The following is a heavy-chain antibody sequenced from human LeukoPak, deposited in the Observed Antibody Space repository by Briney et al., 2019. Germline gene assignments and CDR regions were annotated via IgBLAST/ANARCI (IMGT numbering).Heavy chain of an antibody. J-gene: IGHJ3*02. CDR2: VYYSGST. D-gene: IGHD2-21*02. V-gene: IGHV4-59*01. CDR3: ASGYCGGACQLGGVDM. CDR1: GDSISNYY. Sequence: SETLSLTCTVSGDSISNYYWSWIRQPPGKGLEWIGYVYYSGSTNYNPSLKSRVTISVDTSKNQFSLKLSSVTAADTAVYYCASGYCGGACQLGGVDMWGQGTMVTVSS.